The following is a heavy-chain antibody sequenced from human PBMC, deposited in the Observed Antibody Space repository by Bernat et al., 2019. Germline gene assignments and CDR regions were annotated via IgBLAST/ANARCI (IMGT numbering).Heavy chain of an antibody. CDR3: ARDWGYQIY. J-gene: IGHJ4*02. V-gene: IGHV3-30-3*01. CDR1: GFTFSGYW. Sequence: VQLVESGGGLVQPGGSLRLSCAVSGFTFSGYWMSWVRQAPGKGLEWVAVISYDGSNTYYADSVKGRFTISRDNSKNTLYLQMNSLRAEDTAVYYCARDWGYQIYWGQGTLVTVSS. D-gene: IGHD3-16*01. CDR2: ISYDGSNT.